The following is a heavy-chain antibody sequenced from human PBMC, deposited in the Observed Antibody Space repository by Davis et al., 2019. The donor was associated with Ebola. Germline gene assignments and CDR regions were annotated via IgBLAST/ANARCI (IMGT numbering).Heavy chain of an antibody. V-gene: IGHV3-48*03. Sequence: GGSLRLSCAASGFTFSSYEMNWVRQAPGKGLEWVSYISRSGTTIYYADSVRGRFIISRDNAKNSLYMQMNSLRAEDTAVYYCARVRSRGDGSGWSRIDYWGQGTLVTVSS. J-gene: IGHJ4*02. CDR2: ISRSGTTI. CDR1: GFTFSSYE. D-gene: IGHD6-19*01. CDR3: ARVRSRGDGSGWSRIDY.